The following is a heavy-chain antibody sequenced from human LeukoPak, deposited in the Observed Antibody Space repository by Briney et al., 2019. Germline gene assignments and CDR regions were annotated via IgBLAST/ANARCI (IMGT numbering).Heavy chain of an antibody. CDR2: ITAYNGNT. D-gene: IGHD2-21*01. CDR3: ARVAEDPYYYYYIDV. Sequence: GASVTVSCKASVYTFTTYGISWVRQAPGQGREGMRWITAYNGNTKYAQRLQGRVTMTTDTSTSTAYMELRSLRSDDTAVYYGARVAEDPYYYYYIDVWGKGTTVTVSS. CDR1: VYTFTTYG. J-gene: IGHJ6*03. V-gene: IGHV1-18*01.